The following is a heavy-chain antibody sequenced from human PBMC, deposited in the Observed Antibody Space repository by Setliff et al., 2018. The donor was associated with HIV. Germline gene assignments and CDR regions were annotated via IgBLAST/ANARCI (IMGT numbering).Heavy chain of an antibody. CDR3: SRVDWLLPADY. V-gene: IGHV1-46*03. D-gene: IGHD3-9*01. CDR1: GYTFTSYY. J-gene: IGHJ4*02. CDR2: INPTGGST. Sequence: ASVKVSCKASGYTFTSYYMHWVRQAPGQGLEWMGIINPTGGSTRNTQKFQGRVAMTRDTSTSTVYMELSSLRSEDTAVYYCSRVDWLLPADYWGQGTLVTVSS.